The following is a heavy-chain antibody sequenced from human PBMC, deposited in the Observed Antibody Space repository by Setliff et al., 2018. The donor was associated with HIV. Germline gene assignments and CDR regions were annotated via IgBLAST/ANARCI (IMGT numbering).Heavy chain of an antibody. CDR2: INAGNGNT. CDR3: ASRNMGSGFPQGENAFDI. V-gene: IGHV1-3*01. CDR1: GYTFTSYA. J-gene: IGHJ3*02. D-gene: IGHD6-19*01. Sequence: ASVKVSCKASGYTFTSYAMHWVRQAPGQRLEWMGWINAGNGNTNYAQKFQDRVTITRDRSMSTAYMELSGLRSEDTAMYYCASRNMGSGFPQGENAFDIWGQGTMVT.